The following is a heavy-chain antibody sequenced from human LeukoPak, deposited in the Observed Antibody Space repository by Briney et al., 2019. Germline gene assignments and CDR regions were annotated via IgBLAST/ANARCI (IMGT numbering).Heavy chain of an antibody. CDR3: AREGGYCSGGSCYDFDY. V-gene: IGHV1-2*02. CDR2: INPNSGGT. CDR1: GGTFSSYA. Sequence: ASVKVSCKASGGTFSSYAISWVRQAPGQGLEWMGWINPNSGGTNYAQKFQGRVTMTRDTSISTAYMELSRLRSDDTAVYYCAREGGYCSGGSCYDFDYWGQGTLVTVSS. J-gene: IGHJ4*02. D-gene: IGHD2-15*01.